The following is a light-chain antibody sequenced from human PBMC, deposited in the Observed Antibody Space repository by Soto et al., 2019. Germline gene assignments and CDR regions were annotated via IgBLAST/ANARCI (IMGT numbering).Light chain of an antibody. CDR2: DAS. CDR1: QRISSY. CDR3: QQTYNTPIT. V-gene: IGKV1-39*01. Sequence: DIQMTQSPSSLSASVGDRVTITCRASQRISSYVNWYQQKPGKAPKVLIYDASSLQSGVPSRFSGSGSGTDFTLTISSLRPEDFATYYCQQTYNTPITFGQGTRLDIK. J-gene: IGKJ5*01.